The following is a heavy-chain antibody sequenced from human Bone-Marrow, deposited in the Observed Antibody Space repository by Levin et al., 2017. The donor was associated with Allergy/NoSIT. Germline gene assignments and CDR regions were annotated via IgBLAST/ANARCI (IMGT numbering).Heavy chain of an antibody. CDR1: GYSLAYYD. CDR3: TRGPFYDSLTGVYFYGMDI. J-gene: IGHJ6*01. Sequence: GESLKISCKASGYSLAYYDINWVRQAAGQGLEWMGRMNPDTGDTAYAQEFQGRVTMTRDTSISIAYMELRSLRSDDTAVYYCTRGPFYDSLTGVYFYGMDIWGQGTTVTVSS. CDR2: MNPDTGDT. D-gene: IGHD3-9*01. V-gene: IGHV1-8*01.